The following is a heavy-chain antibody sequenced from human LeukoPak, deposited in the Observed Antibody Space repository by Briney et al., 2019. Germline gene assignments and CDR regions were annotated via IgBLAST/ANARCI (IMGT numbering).Heavy chain of an antibody. J-gene: IGHJ4*02. CDR2: ISAYNGNT. CDR3: ARGIKSYDSDYFDY. D-gene: IGHD5-12*01. V-gene: IGHV1-18*01. Sequence: GASVKVSCKASGGTFSSYAISWVRQAPGQGLEWMGWISAYNGNTNYAQKLQGRVTMTTDTSTSTAYMELRSLRSDDTAVYYCARGIKSYDSDYFDYWGQGTLVTVSS. CDR1: GGTFSSYA.